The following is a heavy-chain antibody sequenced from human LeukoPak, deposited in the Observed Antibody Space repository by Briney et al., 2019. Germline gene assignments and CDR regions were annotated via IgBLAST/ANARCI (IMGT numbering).Heavy chain of an antibody. Sequence: GGSLRLSCAASGFTFSSYSMNWVRQAPGKGLEWVSSISSSSSYIYYADSVKGRFTISRDNAKNSLYLQMNSLRAGDTAVYYCARRDELLGYCSSTSCPGVGYYFDYWGQRTLVTVSS. J-gene: IGHJ4*02. D-gene: IGHD2-2*01. CDR2: ISSSSSYI. CDR1: GFTFSSYS. V-gene: IGHV3-21*01. CDR3: ARRDELLGYCSSTSCPGVGYYFDY.